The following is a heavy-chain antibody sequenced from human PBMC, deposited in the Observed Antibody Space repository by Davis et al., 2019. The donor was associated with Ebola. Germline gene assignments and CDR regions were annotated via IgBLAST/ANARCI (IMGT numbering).Heavy chain of an antibody. CDR3: ARDIGGAVAGTKGDY. D-gene: IGHD6-19*01. CDR2: IIPILGIA. J-gene: IGHJ4*02. CDR1: GGTFSSYA. V-gene: IGHV1-69*04. Sequence: SVKVSCKASGGTFSSYAISWVRQAPGQGLEWMGRIIPILGIANYAQKFQGRVTITADKSTSTAYMELSSLRSEDTAVYYCARDIGGAVAGTKGDYWGQGALVTVSS.